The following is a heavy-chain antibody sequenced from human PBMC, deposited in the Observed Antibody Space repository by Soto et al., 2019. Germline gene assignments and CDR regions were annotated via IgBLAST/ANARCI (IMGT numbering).Heavy chain of an antibody. CDR2: INPSGGST. V-gene: IGHV1-46*01. CDR3: ARGPPGIRFDP. D-gene: IGHD3-10*01. J-gene: IGHJ5*02. CDR1: GYTFTSYY. Sequence: ASVKVSCKASGYTFTSYYMHWVRQAPGQGLEWMGIINPSGGSTSYAQKFQGRVTMTRNTSISTAYMELSSLRSEDTAVYYCARGPPGIRFDPWGQGTLVTVSS.